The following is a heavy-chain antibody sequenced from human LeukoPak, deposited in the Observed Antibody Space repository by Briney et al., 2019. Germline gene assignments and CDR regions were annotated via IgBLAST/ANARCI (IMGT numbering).Heavy chain of an antibody. D-gene: IGHD2-21*02. CDR2: ISGSGGST. CDR3: AKDGCGGDCPDPHDAFDI. J-gene: IGHJ3*02. V-gene: IGHV3-23*01. Sequence: GGSLRLSCAASGFTFSSYAMSWVRQAPGKGLEWVSAISGSGGSTYYADSVKGRFTISRDNSKNTLYLQMNSLRAEDTAVYYCAKDGCGGDCPDPHDAFDIWGQGTMVTVSS. CDR1: GFTFSSYA.